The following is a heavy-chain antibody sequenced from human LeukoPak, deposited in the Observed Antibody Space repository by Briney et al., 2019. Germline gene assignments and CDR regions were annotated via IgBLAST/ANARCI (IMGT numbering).Heavy chain of an antibody. V-gene: IGHV1-18*01. CDR2: ISAYNGNT. CDR1: GYTFTSYG. CDR3: ARVIAVAGIDWYFDY. D-gene: IGHD6-19*01. Sequence: ASVKVSCKAFGYTFTSYGISWVRQAPGQGLEWMGWISAYNGNTNYAQKLQGRVTMTTDTPTSTAYMELRSLRSDDTAVYYCARVIAVAGIDWYFDYWGQGTLVTASS. J-gene: IGHJ4*02.